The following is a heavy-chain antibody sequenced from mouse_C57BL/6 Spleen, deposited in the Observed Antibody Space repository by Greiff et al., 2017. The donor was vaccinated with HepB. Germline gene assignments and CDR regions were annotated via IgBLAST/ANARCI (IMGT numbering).Heavy chain of an antibody. Sequence: VQLQQSGPELVKPGASVKISCKASGYAFSSSWMNWVKQRPGKGLEWIGRIYPGDGDTNYNGKFKGKATLTADKSSSTAYMQLSSLTSEDSAVYFCVGPSVGRVLLPYAMDYWGQGTSVTVSS. D-gene: IGHD3-3*01. CDR1: GYAFSSSW. V-gene: IGHV1-82*01. CDR3: VGPSVGRVLLPYAMDY. CDR2: IYPGDGDT. J-gene: IGHJ4*01.